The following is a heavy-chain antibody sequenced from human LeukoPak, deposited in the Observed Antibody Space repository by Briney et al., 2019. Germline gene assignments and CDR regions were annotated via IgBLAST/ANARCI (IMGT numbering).Heavy chain of an antibody. V-gene: IGHV4-31*03. D-gene: IGHD3-10*01. CDR3: ARDSGAGGYNWLDP. CDR1: GGSISRGGYY. CDR2: IYYSGST. J-gene: IGHJ5*02. Sequence: SQTLSLTCTVSGGSISRGGYYWSWIRQHPGKGLEWIGYIYYSGSTYYNPSLKSRVTISVDTSKNQFSLKVTSVTAADTAVYYCARDSGAGGYNWLDPWGQGTLVTVSS.